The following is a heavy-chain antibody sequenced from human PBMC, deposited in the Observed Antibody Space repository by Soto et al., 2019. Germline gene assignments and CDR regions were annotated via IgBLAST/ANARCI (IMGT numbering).Heavy chain of an antibody. Sequence: PGGSLRLSCGASGFTFSSYWMSWVRQAPGKALECVANIQHDGRETFYVDSVKGRFTISRDNSNNTLSLQMDRLGVEDTAVYYCERGTSHYYYAKVRYWGLGALVTVSS. V-gene: IGHV3-7*03. J-gene: IGHJ1*01. D-gene: IGHD3-16*01. CDR1: GFTFSSYW. CDR3: ERGTSHYYYAKVRY. CDR2: IQHDGRET.